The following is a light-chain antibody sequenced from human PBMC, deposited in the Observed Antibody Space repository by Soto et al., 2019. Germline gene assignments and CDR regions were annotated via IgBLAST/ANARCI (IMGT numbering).Light chain of an antibody. CDR2: LGS. CDR1: QILLHSNGYNY. J-gene: IGKJ5*01. Sequence: DSVMTQSPLSLPVTPVEPASISCLSSQILLHSNGYNYLAWYMQKPGQSPQLMIYLGSNRASGVTDRFNGSGSGTDFTLKIRRVEAEDVGVYFCMKARQTHNNFGNGKRLELK. V-gene: IGKV2-28*01. CDR3: MKARQTHNN.